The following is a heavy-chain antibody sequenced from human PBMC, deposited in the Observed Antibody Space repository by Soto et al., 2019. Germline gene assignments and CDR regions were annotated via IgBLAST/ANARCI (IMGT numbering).Heavy chain of an antibody. CDR3: ARGDGRGSSGFYYYYGMDV. V-gene: IGHV1-46*01. CDR1: GFTFTNYF. CDR2: ISPYDGST. Sequence: QVQLVQSGAEVKKPGASVKVSCKASGFTFTNYFFHWVRQAPRQGLEWMGIISPYDGSTKYVQSLQGRGTMTSDTSTSTVYMELSSLRSEDTAVYYCARGDGRGSSGFYYYYGMDVWGHGTTVTVSS. D-gene: IGHD6-25*01. J-gene: IGHJ6*02.